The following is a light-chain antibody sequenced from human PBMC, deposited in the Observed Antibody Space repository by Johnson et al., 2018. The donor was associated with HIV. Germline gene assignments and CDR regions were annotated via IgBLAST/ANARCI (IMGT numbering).Light chain of an antibody. CDR2: DNN. V-gene: IGLV1-51*01. CDR1: SCDIENNY. Sequence: QSVLTQPPSVSAAPGQKVTISCSGNSCDIENNYVSSHHQLPGTAPKLLFYDNNKRPSGIPDRFSGSKSGPSATLGITGLPTGDEADYYCGTWDSSLSAYVFGTGTKVTVL. J-gene: IGLJ1*01. CDR3: GTWDSSLSAYV.